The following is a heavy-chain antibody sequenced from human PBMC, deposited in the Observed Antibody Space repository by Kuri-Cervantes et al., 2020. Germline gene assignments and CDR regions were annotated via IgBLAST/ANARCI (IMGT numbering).Heavy chain of an antibody. CDR3: AHSSSSWYGGPTYFDY. CDR2: IYWDDDE. Sequence: FGSTLVKPTQTLTLTCTFSGFSLSTSGVSVGWVRQAPGKALEWLALIYWDDDERYSPALKSRLTITKDTSKNQVVLTMTNMDPVDTATYYCAHSSSSWYGGPTYFDYWGQGTLVTVSS. V-gene: IGHV2-5*02. CDR1: GFSLSTSGVS. J-gene: IGHJ4*02. D-gene: IGHD6-13*01.